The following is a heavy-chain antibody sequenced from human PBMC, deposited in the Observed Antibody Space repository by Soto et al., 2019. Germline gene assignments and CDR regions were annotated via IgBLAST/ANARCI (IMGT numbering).Heavy chain of an antibody. D-gene: IGHD3-22*01. CDR2: ISPYNDDT. CDR3: ARGGYYDSSGARNYHYYGMDV. V-gene: IGHV1-18*01. CDR1: GYSFRSYG. Sequence: GASVKVSCKASGYSFRSYGITLGRQGPGQRLEWLGWISPYNDDTKYAQRLQGRVTMTTDTSTRTAYMDIRGLRSDDTAIYYCARGGYYDSSGARNYHYYGMDVWGQGTTVTVSS. J-gene: IGHJ6*02.